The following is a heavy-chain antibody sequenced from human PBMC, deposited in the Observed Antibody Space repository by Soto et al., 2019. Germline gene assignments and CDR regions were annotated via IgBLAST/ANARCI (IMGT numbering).Heavy chain of an antibody. J-gene: IGHJ6*02. CDR3: AHPPPELVPFAATYYYGMDV. V-gene: IGHV3-23*01. CDR1: GFTFSSYA. Sequence: VQLLESGGGLVQPGGSLRLSCAASGFTFSSYAMSWVRQAPGKGLEWVSAISGSGGSTYYADSVKGRFTISRDNSKNTLYLQMNSLRAEDTAVYYCAHPPPELVPFAATYYYGMDVWGQGTTVTVSS. D-gene: IGHD6-6*01. CDR2: ISGSGGST.